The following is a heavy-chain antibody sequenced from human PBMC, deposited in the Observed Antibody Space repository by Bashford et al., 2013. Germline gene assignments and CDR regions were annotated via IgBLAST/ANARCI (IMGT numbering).Heavy chain of an antibody. CDR1: GFSLSTSGVG. V-gene: IGHV2-5*02. Sequence: SGPTLVKPTQTLTLTCTFSGFSLSTSGVGVGWIRQPPGKALEWLALIYWDDDKRYSPSLKSRLTITKDTSKNQVVLTMTNMDPVDTATYYCAHSRGIAAAKRPYYFDYWGQGNPGHRLL. CDR2: IYWDDDK. CDR3: AHSRGIAAAKRPYYFDY. J-gene: IGHJ4*02. D-gene: IGHD6-13*01.